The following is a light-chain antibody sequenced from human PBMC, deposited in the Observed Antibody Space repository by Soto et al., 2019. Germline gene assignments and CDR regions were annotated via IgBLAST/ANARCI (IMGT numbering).Light chain of an antibody. V-gene: IGKV1-5*03. CDR2: KAS. CDR1: QSISTW. CDR3: QQYNSYSPWA. J-gene: IGKJ1*01. Sequence: DIQMTQSHSTLSASVGDRVTITCRASQSISTWLAWYQQKPGKAPKLLIYKASSLESGVPSRFRGSGSGTEFTLTISSLQPDDFATYYCQQYNSYSPWAFGQGTKVEIK.